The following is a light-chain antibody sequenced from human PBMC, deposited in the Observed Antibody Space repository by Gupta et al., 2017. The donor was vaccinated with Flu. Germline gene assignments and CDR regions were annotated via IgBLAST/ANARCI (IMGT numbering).Light chain of an antibody. V-gene: IGLV2-14*01. J-gene: IGLJ1*01. CDR3: SSYRSGSTPLFV. Sequence: QSALTQSASVSGSPGQSITIPCTGASTDAYSDNYVSWYQQHPGKAPKLVIYEVTNRPSGVSNRFSGSKSGNTASLTISGLQAEDEADYYCSSYRSGSTPLFVFGTATKVTVL. CDR1: STDAYSDNY. CDR2: EVT.